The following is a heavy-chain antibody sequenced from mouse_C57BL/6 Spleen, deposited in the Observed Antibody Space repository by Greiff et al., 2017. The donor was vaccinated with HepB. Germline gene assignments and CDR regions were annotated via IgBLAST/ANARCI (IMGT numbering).Heavy chain of an antibody. J-gene: IGHJ2*01. CDR2: ILPGGGST. Sequence: VQLQESGAELMKPGASVKLSCKATGYTFTGYWIEWVKQRPGHGLEWIGEILPGGGSTNYNEKFKGKATFTADTSSNTAYMQLSSLTTEDSAIYYCARWEGDYDGFDYWGQGTTLTVSS. V-gene: IGHV1-9*01. CDR3: ARWEGDYDGFDY. CDR1: GYTFTGYW. D-gene: IGHD2-4*01.